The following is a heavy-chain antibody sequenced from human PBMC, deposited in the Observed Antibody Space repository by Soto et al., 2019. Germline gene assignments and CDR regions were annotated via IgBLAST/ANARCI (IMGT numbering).Heavy chain of an antibody. Sequence: EVQLLESGGGLVQPGGSLRLSCAASGFTFSSYAMSWVRQAPGKGLEWVSSLSGSGTTYYADSVKDRFTISGDNSKNTLYLQMNSLRAEDTAVYYCAKSPRVATVLRWGFDPWGQGTLVTVSS. J-gene: IGHJ5*02. CDR1: GFTFSSYA. D-gene: IGHD5-12*01. CDR2: LSGSGTT. V-gene: IGHV3-23*01. CDR3: AKSPRVATVLRWGFDP.